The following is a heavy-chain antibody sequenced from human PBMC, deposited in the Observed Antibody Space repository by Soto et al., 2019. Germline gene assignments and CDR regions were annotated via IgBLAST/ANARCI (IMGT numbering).Heavy chain of an antibody. CDR3: AKSRCSCGSCYPDFDY. CDR2: ISGSGGST. CDR1: GFTFSSYA. V-gene: IGHV3-23*01. J-gene: IGHJ4*02. Sequence: GGSLRLSCAASGFTFSSYAMSWVRQAPGKGLEWVSAISGSGGSTYYADSVKGRFTISRDNSKNTLYLQMNSLRAEDTAVYYCAKSRCSCGSCYPDFDYWGQGTLVTVSS. D-gene: IGHD2-15*01.